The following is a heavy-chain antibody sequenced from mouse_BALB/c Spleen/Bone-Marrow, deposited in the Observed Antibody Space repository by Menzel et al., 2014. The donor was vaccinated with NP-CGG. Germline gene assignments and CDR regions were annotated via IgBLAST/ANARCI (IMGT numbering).Heavy chain of an antibody. J-gene: IGHJ4*01. D-gene: IGHD2-10*01. V-gene: IGHV14-3*02. CDR3: ARAYYGNYPYVMDY. Sequence: EVKVEESGAELVKPGASVKLSCTASGFNIKDTYIHWVNQRPEQGLEWIGRIDPANGFAKYDPKFQGKATITADTSSNTAYLHLSSLTSEDTAVYYCARAYYGNYPYVMDYWGQGTSVTVSS. CDR1: GFNIKDTY. CDR2: IDPANGFA.